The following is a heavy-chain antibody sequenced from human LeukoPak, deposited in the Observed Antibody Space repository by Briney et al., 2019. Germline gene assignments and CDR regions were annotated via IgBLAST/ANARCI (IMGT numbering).Heavy chain of an antibody. CDR1: GFTFSSYA. V-gene: IGHV3-23*01. CDR2: ISGSGGST. CDR3: AKAVAAAYQNLVDY. J-gene: IGHJ4*02. Sequence: PGGSQRLSCAASGFTFSSYAMSWVRQAPGKGLEWVSAISGSGGSTYYADSVKGRFTISRDNSKNTLYLQMNSLRAEDTAVYYCAKAVAAAYQNLVDYWGQGTLVTVSS. D-gene: IGHD2-2*01.